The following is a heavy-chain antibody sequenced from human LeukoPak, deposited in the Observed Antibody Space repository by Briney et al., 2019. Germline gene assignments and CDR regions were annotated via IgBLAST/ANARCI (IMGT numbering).Heavy chain of an antibody. V-gene: IGHV3-15*01. CDR3: TTVTHFYL. CDR2: IKSDGAT. D-gene: IGHD2-15*01. J-gene: IGHJ4*02. CDR1: GFTFSGAW. Sequence: GGSLRLSCATSGFTFSGAWLSWVRQVPGKGLEWIGRIKSDGATDYAAPVRGRFTISRDVSRATLYLEMNSLKTEDTAICYCTTVTHFYLGGQGTLVTVSS.